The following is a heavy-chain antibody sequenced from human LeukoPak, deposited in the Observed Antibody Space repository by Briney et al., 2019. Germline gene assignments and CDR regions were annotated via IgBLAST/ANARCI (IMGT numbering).Heavy chain of an antibody. V-gene: IGHV3-23*01. D-gene: IGHD6-19*01. Sequence: GGSLRLSCAASGFTFSTYAMSWVRQVPGKGLEWVSAIDAGGGGTHYADSVKGRFTFSRDDSEDTLYLQMNSLRAEDTAVYYCAGPRIAVAGTRYFDPWGQGTLVTVSS. CDR3: AGPRIAVAGTRYFDP. CDR1: GFTFSTYA. J-gene: IGHJ5*02. CDR2: IDAGGGGT.